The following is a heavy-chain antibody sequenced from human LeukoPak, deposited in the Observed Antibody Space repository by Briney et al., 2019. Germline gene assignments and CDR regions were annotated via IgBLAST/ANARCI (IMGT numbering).Heavy chain of an antibody. CDR1: GFTFSSYE. CDR3: AKDGHSSGYLFDY. V-gene: IGHV3-48*03. Sequence: GGSLRLSRSASGFTFSSYEMDWVPPAPGEGRGWVSYISSSGSTKYYADSVKSRFTISRDNDKNSLYLQMNSLRAEDTAVYYCAKDGHSSGYLFDYWGQGTLVSVSS. CDR2: ISSSGSTK. J-gene: IGHJ4*02. D-gene: IGHD3-22*01.